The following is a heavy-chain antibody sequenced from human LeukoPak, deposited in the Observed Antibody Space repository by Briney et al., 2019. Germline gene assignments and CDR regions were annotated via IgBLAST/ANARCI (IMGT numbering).Heavy chain of an antibody. J-gene: IGHJ4*02. CDR3: AKDTGYYYDSSNYWV. D-gene: IGHD3-22*01. CDR1: GFTFDDYA. Sequence: GGSLRLSCAASGFTFDDYAMHWVRQPPGKGLEWVSGISWNSGSIGYADSVKGRFTISRDNAKNSLYLQMNSLRAEDTALYYCAKDTGYYYDSSNYWVWGQGTLLTVSS. CDR2: ISWNSGSI. V-gene: IGHV3-9*01.